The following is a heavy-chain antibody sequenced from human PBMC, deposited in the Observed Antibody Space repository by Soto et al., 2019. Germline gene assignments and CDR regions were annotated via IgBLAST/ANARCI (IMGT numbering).Heavy chain of an antibody. V-gene: IGHV6-1*01. CDR1: GDSVSSNSAA. Sequence: PSQPLSLTCAISGDSVSSNSAAWNWIRQSPSRGLKWLGRTYYRSKWYNDYAVSVKSRITINPDTSKNQFSLQLNSVTPEDTAVYYCARDGLYCSSTSCYPSYWFDPWGQGTLVTVS. J-gene: IGHJ5*02. CDR3: ARDGLYCSSTSCYPSYWFDP. CDR2: TYYRSKWYN. D-gene: IGHD2-2*01.